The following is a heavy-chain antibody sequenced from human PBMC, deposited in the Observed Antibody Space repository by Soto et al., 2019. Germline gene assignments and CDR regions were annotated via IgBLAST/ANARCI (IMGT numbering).Heavy chain of an antibody. J-gene: IGHJ4*02. CDR2: ISYGGDNK. D-gene: IGHD6-13*01. Sequence: QVQLVESGGGVVQPGRSLRLSCAASGFIFSDYAMHWVRQAPGKGLEWVAVISYGGDNKYYADSVRGRFAISRDNLKNTLDLQMNSLNPEDTAVYHCAKDRHSTSWYGLEADLWGQGTLVTVS. CDR1: GFIFSDYA. CDR3: AKDRHSTSWYGLEADL. V-gene: IGHV3-30*09.